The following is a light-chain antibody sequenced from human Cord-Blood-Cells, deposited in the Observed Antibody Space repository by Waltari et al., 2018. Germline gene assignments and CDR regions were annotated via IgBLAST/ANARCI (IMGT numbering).Light chain of an antibody. CDR1: QSISSY. Sequence: DIQMTQSPSSLSASVGDRVTITCRASQSISSYLNWYQQKPGKAPKLLIYAASSLQSGVPSRFSGSGSGTDFTLTISSLQPEDVATYYWQQSYSTAWTFGQGTKVEIK. V-gene: IGKV1-39*01. CDR3: QQSYSTAWT. CDR2: AAS. J-gene: IGKJ1*01.